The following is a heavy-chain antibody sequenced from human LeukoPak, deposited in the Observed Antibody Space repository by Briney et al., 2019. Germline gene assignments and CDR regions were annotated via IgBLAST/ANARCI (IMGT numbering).Heavy chain of an antibody. D-gene: IGHD6-19*01. Sequence: WASVKVSCKASGGTFSSYAISWVRQVPGQGLEWMGRIIPILGIANYAQKFQGRVTITADKSTSTAYMELSSLRSEDTAVYYCATTGYSSGWYYFDYWGQGTLVTVSS. CDR3: ATTGYSSGWYYFDY. CDR1: GGTFSSYA. V-gene: IGHV1-69*04. CDR2: IIPILGIA. J-gene: IGHJ4*02.